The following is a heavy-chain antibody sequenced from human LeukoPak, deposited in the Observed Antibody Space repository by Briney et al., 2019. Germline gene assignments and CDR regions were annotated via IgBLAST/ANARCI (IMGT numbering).Heavy chain of an antibody. J-gene: IGHJ5*02. CDR2: IYYSGST. Sequence: SETLCLTCTVSGGSISSSSYYWGWIRQPPGKGLEWIGSIYYSGSTYYNPSLKSRVTISVDTSKNQFSLKLSSVTAADTAVYYCARSYYDFWSGSPNWFDPWGQGTLVTVSS. V-gene: IGHV4-39*01. D-gene: IGHD3-3*01. CDR1: GGSISSSSYY. CDR3: ARSYYDFWSGSPNWFDP.